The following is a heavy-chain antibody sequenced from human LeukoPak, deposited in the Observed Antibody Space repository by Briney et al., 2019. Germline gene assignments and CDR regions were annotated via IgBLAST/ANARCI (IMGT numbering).Heavy chain of an antibody. D-gene: IGHD1-26*01. CDR2: IYYSGST. V-gene: IGHV4-59*01. CDR1: GGSISSYY. Sequence: SETLSLTCTVSGGSISSYYWSWIRQPPGKGLEWSGYIYYSGSTNYNPSLKSRVAISVDTSKNQFSLKLSSVTAADTAVYYCARVGVGAYAEAFDIWGQGTMVTVSS. J-gene: IGHJ3*02. CDR3: ARVGVGAYAEAFDI.